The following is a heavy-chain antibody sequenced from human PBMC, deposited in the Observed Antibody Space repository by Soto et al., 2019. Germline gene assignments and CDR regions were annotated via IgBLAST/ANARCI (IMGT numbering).Heavy chain of an antibody. CDR1: GFSLSTSGVG. D-gene: IGHD1-1*01. CDR2: IYWDDDK. J-gene: IGHJ2*01. V-gene: IGHV2-5*02. CDR3: AHGLLTGATRYGYFDL. Sequence: QITLKESGPTLVKPTQTLTLTCTFSGFSLSTSGVGVGWIRQPPGKALEWLTLIYWDDDKRSSPSLKSRLTITTDTSKNRVVLTMTNMDPVDTATYYCAHGLLTGATRYGYFDLWGRGTLVTVSS.